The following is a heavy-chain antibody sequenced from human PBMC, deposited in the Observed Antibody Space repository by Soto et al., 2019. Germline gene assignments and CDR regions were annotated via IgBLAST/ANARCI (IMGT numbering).Heavy chain of an antibody. J-gene: IGHJ5*02. CDR2: IYYSGST. V-gene: IGHV4-59*08. CDR1: GGSISSYY. Sequence: SETLSLTCTVSGGSISSYYWSWIRQPPGKGLEWIGYIYYSGSTNYNPSLKSRVTISVDTSKNQFSLKLSSVTAADTAVYYCARQPVGYFDWLLGEGFDPWGQGTLVTVSS. D-gene: IGHD3-9*01. CDR3: ARQPVGYFDWLLGEGFDP.